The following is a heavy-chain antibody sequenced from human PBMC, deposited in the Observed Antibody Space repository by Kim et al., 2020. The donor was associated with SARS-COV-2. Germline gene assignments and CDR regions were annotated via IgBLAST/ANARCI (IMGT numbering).Heavy chain of an antibody. CDR3: ARETYYYDSSGYLGDY. CDR1: GFTFSSYW. Sequence: GGSLRLSCAASGFTFSSYWMSWVRQAPGKGLEWVANIKRDGSEKYYVDSVKGRFTISRDNAKNSLYLQMNSLRAEDTAVYYCARETYYYDSSGYLGDYWGQGTLVTVSS. J-gene: IGHJ4*02. CDR2: IKRDGSEK. V-gene: IGHV3-7*03. D-gene: IGHD3-22*01.